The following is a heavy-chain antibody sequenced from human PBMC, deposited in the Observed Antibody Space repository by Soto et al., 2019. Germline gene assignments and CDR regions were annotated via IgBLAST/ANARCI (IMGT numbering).Heavy chain of an antibody. V-gene: IGHV1-69*02. D-gene: IGHD1-1*01. J-gene: IGHJ4*02. CDR1: GGSFSSYT. CDR3: TRGESLGRLPGIDS. Sequence: QVQLVQSGAEVKYPGSSVKVSCKASGGSFSSYTLSWVRQAPGQGLEWMGRIIPTLGVPNYAHKFQDRVTFTADKSPRTAYIELSSLPSDDTAVYYCTRGESLGRLPGIDSWGQGTLVTVSS. CDR2: IIPTLGVP.